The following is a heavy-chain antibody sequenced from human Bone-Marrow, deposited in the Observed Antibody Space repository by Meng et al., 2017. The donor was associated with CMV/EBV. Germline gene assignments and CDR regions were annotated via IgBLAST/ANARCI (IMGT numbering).Heavy chain of an antibody. V-gene: IGHV3-48*03. CDR2: ISSSGRTI. J-gene: IGHJ4*01. CDR1: GFTFSSYE. Sequence: GESLKISCAVSGFTFSSYEMNWVRQAPGKGLEWVSHISSSGRTIYYADSVEGRFTVSRDNAKNLLYLQMNSLRVEDTAIYYCARYWGEHWGQGKLVTGAS. D-gene: IGHD3-16*01. CDR3: ARYWGEH.